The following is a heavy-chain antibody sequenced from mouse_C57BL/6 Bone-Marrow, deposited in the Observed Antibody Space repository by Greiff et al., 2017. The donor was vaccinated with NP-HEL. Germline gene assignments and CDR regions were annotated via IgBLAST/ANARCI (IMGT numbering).Heavy chain of an antibody. CDR2: SRNKANDYTT. Sequence: EVKLMESGGGLVQSGRSLRLSCATSGFTFSDFYMEWVRQAPGKGLEWIAASRNKANDYTTEYSASVKGRFIVSRDTSQSILYLQMNALRAEDTAIYYCARGWYFDVWGTGTTVTVSS. J-gene: IGHJ1*03. V-gene: IGHV7-1*01. CDR1: GFTFSDFY. CDR3: ARGWYFDV.